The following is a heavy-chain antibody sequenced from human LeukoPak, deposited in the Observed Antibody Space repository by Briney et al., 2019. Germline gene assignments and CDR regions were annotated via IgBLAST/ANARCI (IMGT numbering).Heavy chain of an antibody. CDR2: INPNSGGT. J-gene: IGHJ6*02. CDR1: GYTFTGYY. CDR3: ARGKSSSWYGDYYYGMDV. V-gene: IGHV1-2*02. Sequence: GASVKVSCKASGYTFTGYYMHGVRQAPGHGLEWMGWINPNSGGTNYAQKFPGRVTMTRDASIGTAYMELSRLRSDDTAVYYCARGKSSSWYGDYYYGMDVWGQGTTVTVSS. D-gene: IGHD6-13*01.